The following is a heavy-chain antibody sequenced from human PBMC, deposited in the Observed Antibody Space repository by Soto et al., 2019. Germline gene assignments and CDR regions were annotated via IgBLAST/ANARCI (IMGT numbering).Heavy chain of an antibody. CDR2: ISYDGSNI. CDR3: ARHSRATGAGAFDI. Sequence: QVQLVESGGGVVQPGRSLRLSCAASGFTFSSYAMHWVRQAPGMGLEWVAVISYDGSNIYYADSVKGRFTISRDNSKNTLYLQMNSVRAEDTAAHYCARHSRATGAGAFDIWGLGTLVTVSS. CDR1: GFTFSSYA. V-gene: IGHV3-30-3*01. J-gene: IGHJ3*02. D-gene: IGHD1-26*01.